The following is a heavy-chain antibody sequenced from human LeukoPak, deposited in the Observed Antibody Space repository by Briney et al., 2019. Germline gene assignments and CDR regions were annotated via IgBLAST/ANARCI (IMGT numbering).Heavy chain of an antibody. D-gene: IGHD3-16*01. J-gene: IGHJ6*03. CDR1: GFTFSSYA. Sequence: GGALRLSCAASGFTFSSYAMSWVRQAPGKGLEWVSGILDSGYSTYYANSVKGRFTISRDNSNNTLYLQMNSLRAEDTAVYYCAKLGGHPLHNYYVGVWGKGTTVAVSS. CDR2: ILDSGYST. CDR3: AKLGGHPLHNYYVGV. V-gene: IGHV3-23*01.